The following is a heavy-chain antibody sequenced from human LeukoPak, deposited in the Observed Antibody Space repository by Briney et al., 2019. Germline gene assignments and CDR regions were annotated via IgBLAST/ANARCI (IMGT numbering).Heavy chain of an antibody. Sequence: PGGSLRLSCAASGFTFSNVWMNWVRQAPGKGLEGVGRIRSKTHGETIDYAAPVRGRFTISRDDSKNTLYLQLNSLKTEDTAVYYCATEVIIAVTGNDYWGQGSLVTVSS. V-gene: IGHV3-15*07. CDR3: ATEVIIAVTGNDY. D-gene: IGHD6-19*01. J-gene: IGHJ4*02. CDR2: IRSKTHGETI. CDR1: GFTFSNVW.